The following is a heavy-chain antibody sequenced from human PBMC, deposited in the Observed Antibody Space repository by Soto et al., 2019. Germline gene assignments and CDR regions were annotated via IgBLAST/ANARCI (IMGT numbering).Heavy chain of an antibody. J-gene: IGHJ6*01. CDR1: GFTFSSYG. Sequence: GGSLRLSCAASGFTFSSYGMHWFRQAPGKGLEWVAVIWYDGSNKYYADSVKGRFTISRDGSKNTLYLQMNSLRAEDTAVYYCASENYDNYYYYGMEVWGQGTTVNVSS. CDR2: IWYDGSNK. CDR3: ASENYDNYYYYGMEV. D-gene: IGHD1-7*01. V-gene: IGHV3-33*01.